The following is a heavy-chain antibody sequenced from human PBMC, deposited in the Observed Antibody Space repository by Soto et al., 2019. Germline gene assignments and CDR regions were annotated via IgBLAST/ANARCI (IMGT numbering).Heavy chain of an antibody. CDR3: ARMRYSSGLAYFDY. Sequence: EVQLVESGGGLVQPGGSLRLSCAASGFTFSSYDMHWVRQATGKGLEWVSAIGTAGDTYYPGSVKGRFTISRENAKNSLYLQMNSRRAGDTAVYYCARMRYSSGLAYFDYWGQGTLVTVSS. CDR1: GFTFSSYD. D-gene: IGHD6-19*01. V-gene: IGHV3-13*01. J-gene: IGHJ4*02. CDR2: IGTAGDT.